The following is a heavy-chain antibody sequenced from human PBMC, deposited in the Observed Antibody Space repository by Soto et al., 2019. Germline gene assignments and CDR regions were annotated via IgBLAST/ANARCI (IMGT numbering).Heavy chain of an antibody. V-gene: IGHV4-59*01. CDR3: ARDAPGGGSSSYFQH. CDR2: IYYSGST. Sequence: SETLSLTCTVSGGSISSYYWSWIRQPPGKGLEWIGYIYYSGSTNYNPSLKSRVTISVDTSKNQFSLKLSSVTAADTAVYYCARDAPGGGSSSYFQHWGQGTLVTVSS. CDR1: GGSISSYY. J-gene: IGHJ1*01. D-gene: IGHD6-13*01.